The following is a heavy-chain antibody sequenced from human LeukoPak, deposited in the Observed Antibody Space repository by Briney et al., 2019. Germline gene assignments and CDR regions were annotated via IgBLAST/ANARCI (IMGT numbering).Heavy chain of an antibody. Sequence: GGSLRLPCAASGFTFSSYEMNWVRQAPGKGLVWVSYISSSGSTIYYADSVKGRFTISRDNAKNSLYLQMNSLRAEDTAVYYCARDIRRLWGVFDYWGQGTLVTVSS. J-gene: IGHJ4*02. D-gene: IGHD3-16*01. CDR1: GFTFSSYE. CDR3: ARDIRRLWGVFDY. V-gene: IGHV3-48*03. CDR2: ISSSGSTI.